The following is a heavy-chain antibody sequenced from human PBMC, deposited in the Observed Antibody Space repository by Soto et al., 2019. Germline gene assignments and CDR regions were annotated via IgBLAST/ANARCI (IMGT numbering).Heavy chain of an antibody. CDR2: ISGSGGST. V-gene: IGHV3-23*01. J-gene: IGHJ4*02. Sequence: VQLLESGGGLVQPGGSLSLSCAASGFTFSSYAMSWIRQAPGKGLEWVSGISGSGGSTYYADSVKGRFTISKDNSKNTLYLHLNSLRAEDTAVYYCAKGSITMIRGVIDYWGQGTLVTVSS. CDR1: GFTFSSYA. CDR3: AKGSITMIRGVIDY. D-gene: IGHD3-10*01.